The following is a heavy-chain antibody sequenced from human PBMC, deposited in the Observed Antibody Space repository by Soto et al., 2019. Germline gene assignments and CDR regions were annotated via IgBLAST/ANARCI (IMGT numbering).Heavy chain of an antibody. D-gene: IGHD1-26*01. CDR2: SRNRANSYTT. CDR3: SRVVGAPNSFDP. V-gene: IGHV3-72*01. J-gene: IGHJ5*02. CDR1: GFTFSNHE. Sequence: EVQLVESGGGLVQPGGSLRLSCAASGFTFSNHEMDWVRQAPGKGLEWVGRSRNRANSYTTDYAESVKGRFTISKDDSKNSLYLQMNSLKIEDTAVDYCSRVVGAPNSFDPWGQGTLVTVSS.